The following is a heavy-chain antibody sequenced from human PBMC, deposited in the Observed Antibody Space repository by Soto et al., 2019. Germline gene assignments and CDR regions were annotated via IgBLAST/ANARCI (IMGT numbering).Heavy chain of an antibody. CDR2: IWYDGSNK. V-gene: IGHV3-33*01. CDR1: GFTFSSYG. D-gene: IGHD3-10*01. Sequence: GSLRLSCAASGFTFSSYGMHWVRQAPGKGLEWVAVIWYDGSNKYYADSVKGRFTISRDNSKNTLYLQMNSLRAEDTAVYYCARDTTRAMVRIYYAMAVWGQGTTVTVSS. J-gene: IGHJ6*02. CDR3: ARDTTRAMVRIYYAMAV.